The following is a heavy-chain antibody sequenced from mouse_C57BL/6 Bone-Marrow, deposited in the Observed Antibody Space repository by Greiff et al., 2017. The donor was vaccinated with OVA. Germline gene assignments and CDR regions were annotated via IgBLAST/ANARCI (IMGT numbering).Heavy chain of an antibody. D-gene: IGHD1-1*01. CDR2: ILPSIGRT. CDR3: ARLGYYGSRRYFDV. J-gene: IGHJ1*03. Sequence: QVQLQQSGSELRSPGSSVKLSCKDFDSEVFPIAYMSWVRQKPGHGFEWIGGILPSIGRTIYGEKFGDKATLDADTLSNTAYLELNSLTSEDSAIYYCARLGYYGSRRYFDVWGTGTTVTVSS. V-gene: IGHV15-2*01. CDR1: DSEVFPIAY.